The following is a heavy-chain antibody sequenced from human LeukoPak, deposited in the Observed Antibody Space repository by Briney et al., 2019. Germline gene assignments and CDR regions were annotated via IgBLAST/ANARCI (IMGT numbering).Heavy chain of an antibody. Sequence: ASVKVSCKASGYTFTSYGISWVRQAPGQGLEWMGWISAYNGNTNYAQKLQGRVTMTTDTSTSTVYMELSSLRSEDTAVYYCARMTRGDYGDYAGEFGYWGQGTLVTVSS. CDR2: ISAYNGNT. J-gene: IGHJ4*02. D-gene: IGHD4-17*01. CDR1: GYTFTSYG. V-gene: IGHV1-18*01. CDR3: ARMTRGDYGDYAGEFGY.